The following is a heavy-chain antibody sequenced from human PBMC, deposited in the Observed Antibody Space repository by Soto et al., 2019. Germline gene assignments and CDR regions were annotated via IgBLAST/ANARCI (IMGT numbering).Heavy chain of an antibody. D-gene: IGHD2-21*01. CDR3: ARNLAYGGGYTFDY. CDR2: NRDKAHSYTT. Sequence: EVQLVESGGGLVQPGGSLRLSCEVSAFTFSDHFIDWVRQAPGKGLEWVGRNRDKAHSYTTEYAASVKGRFTISRDDSRNSLYLQMNSLKTEDTAVYYCARNLAYGGGYTFDYWGQGTLVTVSS. CDR1: AFTFSDHF. V-gene: IGHV3-72*01. J-gene: IGHJ4*02.